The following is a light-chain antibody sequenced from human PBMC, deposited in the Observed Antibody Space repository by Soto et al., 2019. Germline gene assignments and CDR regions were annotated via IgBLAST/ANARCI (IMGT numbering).Light chain of an antibody. V-gene: IGKV1-13*02. CDR3: QHCNSYSRT. CDR1: QGISSA. CDR2: AAS. Sequence: AIQLTQSPSSLSASVGARVPITCRASQGISSALAWYQQKPGKAPKVLIYAASSLECGVPSRVRESGSWTDFTLTISSLQTDDFASYYCQHCNSYSRTFGKGTTVEIE. J-gene: IGKJ1*01.